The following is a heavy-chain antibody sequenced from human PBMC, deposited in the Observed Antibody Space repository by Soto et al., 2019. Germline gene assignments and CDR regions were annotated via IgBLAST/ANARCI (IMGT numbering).Heavy chain of an antibody. Sequence: EVQLVESGGGLVQPGGSLRLSCAASGFTVSSNYMTWVRQAPGKGLEWVSVLYSGGSTYYADSVKGRFTISGDNSKNTLYLQMNSLRAEDTAVYYCARGFRVTVTTYDYYGMDVWGQGTTVTVSS. D-gene: IGHD4-17*01. CDR2: LYSGGST. J-gene: IGHJ6*02. V-gene: IGHV3-66*01. CDR1: GFTVSSNY. CDR3: ARGFRVTVTTYDYYGMDV.